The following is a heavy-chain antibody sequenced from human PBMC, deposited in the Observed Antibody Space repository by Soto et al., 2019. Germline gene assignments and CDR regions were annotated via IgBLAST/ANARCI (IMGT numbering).Heavy chain of an antibody. Sequence: ASLKVSCMASGNTFTGYYIHWVRQAPGQGLEWMGWINPNNDGTTYAEKFQGRVTMTRDTSTSTAYMELSRLRSDDTAVYYCARDLGGSRDSWGQGTLVTVSS. V-gene: IGHV1-2*02. CDR2: INPNNDGT. D-gene: IGHD1-26*01. CDR3: ARDLGGSRDS. J-gene: IGHJ4*02. CDR1: GNTFTGYY.